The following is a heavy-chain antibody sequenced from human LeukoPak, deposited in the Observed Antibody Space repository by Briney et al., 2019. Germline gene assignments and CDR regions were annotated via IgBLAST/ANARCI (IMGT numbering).Heavy chain of an antibody. D-gene: IGHD3-16*02. CDR2: INQDGSEK. J-gene: IGHJ4*02. CDR3: ARRSTRMITFGGVIAGYYFDY. V-gene: IGHV3-7*03. CDR1: AFTFSSYW. Sequence: GGSLRLSCAASAFTFSSYWMSWVRQAPGKGLAWVANINQDGSEKDYVDSVKGRFTISRDNAKNSLYLQMNSLRAEDTAVYYRARRSTRMITFGGVIAGYYFDYWGQGTLVTVSS.